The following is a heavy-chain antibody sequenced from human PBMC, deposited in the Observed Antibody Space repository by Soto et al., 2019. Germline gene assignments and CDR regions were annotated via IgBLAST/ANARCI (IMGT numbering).Heavy chain of an antibody. Sequence: SETLSLTCAVSGGSISSSNWWSWVRQPPGKGLEWIGYIYYSGSTNYNPSLKSRVTISVDTSKNQFSLKLSSVTAADTAVYYYARSRAAAGPYYFDYWGQGTLVTVSS. D-gene: IGHD6-13*01. J-gene: IGHJ4*02. CDR1: GGSISSSNW. CDR2: IYYSGST. CDR3: ARSRAAAGPYYFDY. V-gene: IGHV4-4*02.